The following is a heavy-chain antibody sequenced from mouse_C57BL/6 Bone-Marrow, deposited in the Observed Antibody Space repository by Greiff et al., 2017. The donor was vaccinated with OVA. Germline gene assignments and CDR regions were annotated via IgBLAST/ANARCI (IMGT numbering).Heavy chain of an antibody. Sequence: EVHLVESGGDLVKPGGSLKLSCAASGFTFSSYGMSWVRQTPDKRLEWVATISSGGSYTYYPDSVKGRFTISRDNAKNTLYLQMSSLKSEDTAMYYCARLDYGSSSLFDYWGQGTTLTVSS. V-gene: IGHV5-6*01. J-gene: IGHJ2*01. D-gene: IGHD1-1*01. CDR3: ARLDYGSSSLFDY. CDR1: GFTFSSYG. CDR2: ISSGGSYT.